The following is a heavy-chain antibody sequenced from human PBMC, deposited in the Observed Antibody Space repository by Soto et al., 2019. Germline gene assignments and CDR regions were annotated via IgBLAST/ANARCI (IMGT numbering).Heavy chain of an antibody. CDR3: ARVVERGGYAMDV. CDR2: VSSTGNTR. D-gene: IGHD3-3*01. J-gene: IGHJ6*02. V-gene: IGHV3-48*03. CDR1: GFTFSQYE. Sequence: GGSLRLSCGVSGFTFSQYEMSWVRQAPGKGLEWVSYVSSTGNTRVYADSVKGRFTISRDNAKNSLSLQMNSLRAEDTAVYYCARVVERGGYAMDVWGQGTTVTVSS.